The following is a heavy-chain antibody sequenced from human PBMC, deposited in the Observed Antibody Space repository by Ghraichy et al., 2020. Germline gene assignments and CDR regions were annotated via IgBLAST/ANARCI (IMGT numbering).Heavy chain of an antibody. CDR3: AKVAYSSGRGWVDY. D-gene: IGHD6-19*01. J-gene: IGHJ4*02. CDR2: ISGSSGST. CDR1: GFTFSSCA. V-gene: IGHV3-23*01. Sequence: GGSLRLSCAASGFTFSSCAMSWVRQTPGKGLEWVSDISGSSGSTYYADSVKGRFTISRDNSKNTLYLQMNSLRAEDTAVYYCAKVAYSSGRGWVDYWGQGTLVTVSS.